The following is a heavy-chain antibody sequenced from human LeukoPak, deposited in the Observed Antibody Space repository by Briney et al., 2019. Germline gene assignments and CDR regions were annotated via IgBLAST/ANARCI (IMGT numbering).Heavy chain of an antibody. CDR3: ARVDGYHSFDY. D-gene: IGHD5-24*01. V-gene: IGHV1-18*01. CDR1: GYIFTSYG. CDR2: ISVYNDNT. J-gene: IGHJ4*02. Sequence: GASVKVSCKASGYIFTSYGIAWVRQAPGQGLEWMGWISVYNDNTNYAQKLQGRVTMTTDTSTSKAYMELRSLRSDDTAVYYCARVDGYHSFDYWGQGALVTVSS.